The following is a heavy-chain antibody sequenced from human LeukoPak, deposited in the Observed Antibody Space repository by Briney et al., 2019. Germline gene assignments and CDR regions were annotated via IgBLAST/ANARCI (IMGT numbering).Heavy chain of an antibody. CDR1: GFTIW. V-gene: IGHV3-74*01. J-gene: IGHJ4*02. Sequence: GGSLRLFCAATGFTIWMHWVRQAPGKGLVWVSRMNIDGSSISYADSVKGRFTISRDNRKNTLYLQMNSLRAEDTAVYYCAKSAPPYIVGAIDYFDYWGQGTLVTVSS. CDR2: MNIDGSSI. CDR3: AKSAPPYIVGAIDYFDY. D-gene: IGHD1-26*01.